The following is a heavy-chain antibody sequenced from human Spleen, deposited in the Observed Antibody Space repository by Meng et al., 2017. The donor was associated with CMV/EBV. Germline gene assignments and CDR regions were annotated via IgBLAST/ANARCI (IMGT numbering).Heavy chain of an antibody. V-gene: IGHV4-4*07. Sequence: QVKFPGSGAGLVKPPETLPLTCTVSGGSIGSYDWSWIRQPAGKGLEWIGRIYTSGSTNYNPSLKSRVTMSVDTSKNQLSLNLSSVTAADTAVYYCASASSDWFRPDYWGQGTLVTVSS. J-gene: IGHJ4*02. CDR2: IYTSGST. CDR1: GGSIGSYD. D-gene: IGHD6-19*01. CDR3: ASASSDWFRPDY.